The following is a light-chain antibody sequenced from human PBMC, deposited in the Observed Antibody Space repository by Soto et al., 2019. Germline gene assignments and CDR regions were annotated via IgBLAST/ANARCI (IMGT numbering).Light chain of an antibody. Sequence: EIVLTQSPGTLSLSPGESATLSCRASQSVSSSYLAWYQQKPGQAPRLLIYGASSRATGIPDRFSGSGSGTDFTLTIIRLEPEDFARYYWQQYGGSPLYTFGQGTKLEIK. V-gene: IGKV3-20*01. CDR3: QQYGGSPLYT. J-gene: IGKJ2*01. CDR1: QSVSSSY. CDR2: GAS.